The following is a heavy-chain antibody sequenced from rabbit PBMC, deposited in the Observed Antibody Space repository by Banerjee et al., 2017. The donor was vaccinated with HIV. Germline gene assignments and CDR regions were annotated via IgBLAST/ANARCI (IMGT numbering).Heavy chain of an antibody. D-gene: IGHD1-1*01. CDR3: ARGGGVIGWNFNL. CDR2: INTSSGNT. CDR1: GFTLSSYW. V-gene: IGHV1S45*01. J-gene: IGHJ4*01. Sequence: LTCTASGFTLSSYWICWVRQAPGKGLEWIACINTSSGNTVYASWAKGRFTISKTSSTTVTLQMTSLTAADTATHFCARGGGVIGWNFNLWGPGTLVTVS.